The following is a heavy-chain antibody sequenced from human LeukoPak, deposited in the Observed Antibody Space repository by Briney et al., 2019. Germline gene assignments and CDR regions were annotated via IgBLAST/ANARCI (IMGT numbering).Heavy chain of an antibody. CDR2: ITSSSSDK. Sequence: GGSLRLSCAASGFTFSSYTMNWVRQAPGKGLEWVSSITSSSSDKYYADSVKGRFTISRDNSKNTLYPQMNSLRGEDAAVYYCAKEGTAQISTWYDYWGQGTLVTVSS. J-gene: IGHJ4*02. D-gene: IGHD6-13*01. V-gene: IGHV3-21*01. CDR3: AKEGTAQISTWYDY. CDR1: GFTFSSYT.